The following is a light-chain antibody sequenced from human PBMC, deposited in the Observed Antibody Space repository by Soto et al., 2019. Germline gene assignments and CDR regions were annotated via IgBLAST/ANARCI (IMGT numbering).Light chain of an antibody. J-gene: IGKJ1*01. Sequence: HSPASLSAAEGGGVNITCRASQSISSYLNWYQQKPGKAPKLLIYAASSLQSGVPSRFSGSGSGTDFSLTISSLPPEDFATYYRQQSYSTPWRFGQGTKVDI. V-gene: IGKV1-39*01. CDR2: AAS. CDR3: QQSYSTPWR. CDR1: QSISSY.